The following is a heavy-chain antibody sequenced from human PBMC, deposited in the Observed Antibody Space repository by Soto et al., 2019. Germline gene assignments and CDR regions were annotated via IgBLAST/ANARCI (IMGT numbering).Heavy chain of an antibody. V-gene: IGHV4-4*02. J-gene: IGHJ3*01. CDR3: ARVVLTITRGAFDA. CDR2: ISHSGTS. CDR1: GGSISSSHW. D-gene: IGHD3-9*01. Sequence: QVQLQESGPGLVKPSGTLSLTCAVSGGSISSSHWWTWVRQSPGKGLEYIGEISHSGTSNSNPSLKSRVSLSVDKSKTPLPLTLHSVTAADTAVYYCARVVLTITRGAFDAWGQGTLVIVSS.